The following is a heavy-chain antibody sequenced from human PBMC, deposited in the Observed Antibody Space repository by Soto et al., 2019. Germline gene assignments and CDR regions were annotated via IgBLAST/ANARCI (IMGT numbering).Heavy chain of an antibody. Sequence: EVQLVESGGGLVQPGGSLRLSCAASGFTVSSNYMSWVRQAPGKGLEWGSVIYSGGSTYYADSVKGRFTISSDNSKNTLYLQMNSLRAEDTAVYYCARGSTYYGSGSYYYNWFDPWGQGTLVTVSS. CDR1: GFTVSSNY. J-gene: IGHJ5*02. V-gene: IGHV3-66*01. CDR3: ARGSTYYGSGSYYYNWFDP. CDR2: IYSGGST. D-gene: IGHD3-10*01.